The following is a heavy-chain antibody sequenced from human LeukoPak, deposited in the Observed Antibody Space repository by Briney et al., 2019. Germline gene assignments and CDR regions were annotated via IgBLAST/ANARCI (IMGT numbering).Heavy chain of an antibody. CDR3: ARGSTVFGVVIISISPFDY. CDR2: INPSSGNT. Sequence: ASVKVSCKASGYTFTSYDINWVRQATGQGLEWMGWINPSSGNTGYAQKFQGRVTITRNTSISTAYMELSSLRSEDTAVYYCARGSTVFGVVIISISPFDYWGQGTLVTVSS. J-gene: IGHJ4*02. CDR1: GYTFTSYD. V-gene: IGHV1-8*03. D-gene: IGHD3-3*01.